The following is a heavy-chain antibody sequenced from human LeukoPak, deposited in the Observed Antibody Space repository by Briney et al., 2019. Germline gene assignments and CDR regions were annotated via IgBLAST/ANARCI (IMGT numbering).Heavy chain of an antibody. D-gene: IGHD3-22*01. J-gene: IGHJ4*02. Sequence: GGSLRLSCAASGFTFSSYWMHWVRQAPGKGLVWVSRISTDGSTTTYADSVKGRFTISRDNAKNSLYLQMNSLRAEDTAVYYCARGAYYYEDWGQGTLVTVS. CDR3: ARGAYYYED. CDR1: GFTFSSYW. V-gene: IGHV3-74*01. CDR2: ISTDGSTT.